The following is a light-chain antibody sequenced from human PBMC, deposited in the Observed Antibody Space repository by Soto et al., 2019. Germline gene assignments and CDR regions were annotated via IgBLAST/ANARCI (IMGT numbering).Light chain of an antibody. V-gene: IGKV1-5*03. Sequence: DIPMTQSPSTLSGSEGDRVTITCRASQTISSWLAWYQQKPGKAPKLLIYKASTIKSGVPSRFSGSGSGTEFTLTISSLQPDDFATYYCQHYNSYSEAFGQGTKVDIK. CDR2: KAS. CDR3: QHYNSYSEA. CDR1: QTISSW. J-gene: IGKJ1*01.